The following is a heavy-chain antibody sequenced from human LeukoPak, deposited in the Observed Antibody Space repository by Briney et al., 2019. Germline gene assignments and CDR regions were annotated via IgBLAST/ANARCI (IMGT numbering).Heavy chain of an antibody. CDR1: GFTFSSYG. CDR2: ISYDGSNK. V-gene: IGHV3-30*18. J-gene: IGHJ3*02. D-gene: IGHD6-19*01. Sequence: GGSLRLSCAASGFTFSSYGMHWVRQAPGKGLEWVAVISYDGSNKYYGDSVKGRFTISGDNSKNTLYLQMNSLRAEDTAVYYCAKDKENGWYNAFDIWGQGTMVTVSS. CDR3: AKDKENGWYNAFDI.